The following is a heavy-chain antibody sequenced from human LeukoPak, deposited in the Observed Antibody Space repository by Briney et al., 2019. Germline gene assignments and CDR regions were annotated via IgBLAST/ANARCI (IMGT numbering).Heavy chain of an antibody. Sequence: ASVRFSCKTSGYTFTDYYIHWVRQAPGQGLEWMGWINTKTGRTSFARTFQGRVTLTRDPSITTVYMDMAWLTSDDTAIYFCARADFIDAGPYVIAPWGQGTLVTVSS. V-gene: IGHV1-2*02. D-gene: IGHD3-3*01. CDR2: INTKTGRT. J-gene: IGHJ5*02. CDR3: ARADFIDAGPYVIAP. CDR1: GYTFTDYY.